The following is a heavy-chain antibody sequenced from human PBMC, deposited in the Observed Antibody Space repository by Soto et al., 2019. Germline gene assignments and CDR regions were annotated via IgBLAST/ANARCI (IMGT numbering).Heavy chain of an antibody. D-gene: IGHD1-1*01. CDR3: ARGKSLEN. V-gene: IGHV1-8*01. J-gene: IGHJ4*02. CDR2: MNPNSGNT. CDR1: GYTFTSYD. Sequence: QVQLVQSGAEVKKPGASLKVSCKASGYTFTSYDINWVRQATGQGLEWMGWMNPNSGNTGYAQKFQGRVTMTRDTSITTDYMDLSSLTSEDTAVYYCARGKSLENWGQGTLVTVSS.